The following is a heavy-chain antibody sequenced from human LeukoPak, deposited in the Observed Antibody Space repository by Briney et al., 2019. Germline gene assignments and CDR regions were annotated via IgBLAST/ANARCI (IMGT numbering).Heavy chain of an antibody. CDR2: IYSSGGT. J-gene: IGHJ4*02. D-gene: IGHD2-15*01. CDR3: ARHISGYCSGGGCSSVFHY. V-gene: IGHV4-59*08. CDR1: GGSISGYY. Sequence: SETLSLTCTVSGGSISGYYWSWIRQPPGKGLEWIGYIYSSGGTNYNSSLKSRVTISVDTSKNRISLKLTSVTAADTAVYYCARHISGYCSGGGCSSVFHYWGQGTLVTVSS.